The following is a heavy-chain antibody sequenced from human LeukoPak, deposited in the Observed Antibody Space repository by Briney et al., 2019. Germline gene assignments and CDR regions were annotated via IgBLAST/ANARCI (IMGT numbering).Heavy chain of an antibody. CDR3: TTGEYNWNDGSDY. CDR2: IKSKTDGGTT. D-gene: IGHD1-20*01. V-gene: IGHV3-15*01. CDR1: GFTFSDYY. J-gene: IGHJ4*02. Sequence: GGSLRLSCAASGFTFSDYYMSWIRQAPGKGLEWVGRIKSKTDGGTTDYAAPVKGRFTISRDDSKNTLYLQMNSLKTEDTAVYYCTTGEYNWNDGSDYWGQGTLVTVSS.